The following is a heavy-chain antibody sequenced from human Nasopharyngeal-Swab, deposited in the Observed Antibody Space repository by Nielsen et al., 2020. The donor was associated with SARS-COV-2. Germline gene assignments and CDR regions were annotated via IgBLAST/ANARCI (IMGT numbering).Heavy chain of an antibody. CDR3: ARGFRGFSD. D-gene: IGHD3-3*01. J-gene: IGHJ4*02. CDR2: TRNKVNSYST. CDR1: GLTFSDHI. Sequence: GESLKISCVVSGLTFSDHIMDWVRQAPGKGLEWVGRTRNKVNSYSTVYAASVRGRFTISRDDSSTSVYLQMTNLKSEDTAVYYCARGFRGFSDWGQGTLVTVSS. V-gene: IGHV3-72*01.